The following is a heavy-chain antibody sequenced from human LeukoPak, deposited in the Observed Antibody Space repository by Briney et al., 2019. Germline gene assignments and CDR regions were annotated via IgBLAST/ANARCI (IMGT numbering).Heavy chain of an antibody. V-gene: IGHV3-9*01. Sequence: PGGSLRLSCAASGFTFDDYAMHWVRQAPGKGLEWVSGISWNSGTIGYADSVKGRFTISRDNAKNSLYLQMNSLRAEDTALYYCAKGGLASGSYYMAPDYWDQGTLVTVSS. CDR3: AKGGLASGSYYMAPDY. J-gene: IGHJ4*02. CDR1: GFTFDDYA. CDR2: ISWNSGTI. D-gene: IGHD3-10*01.